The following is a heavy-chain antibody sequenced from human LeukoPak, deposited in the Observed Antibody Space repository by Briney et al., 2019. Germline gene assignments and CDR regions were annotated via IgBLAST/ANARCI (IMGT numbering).Heavy chain of an antibody. CDR2: IYSDGSSP. CDR1: GFTFSSYW. V-gene: IGHV3-74*01. CDR3: AKDILSEQWHDAFDI. D-gene: IGHD6-19*01. Sequence: GGSLRLSCAASGFTFSSYWMHWVRQAPGKGLVWVSRIYSDGSSPTYADSVKGRFTISRDNAKNTLYLQMNSLRTEDTALYYCAKDILSEQWHDAFDIWGQGTMVTVSS. J-gene: IGHJ3*02.